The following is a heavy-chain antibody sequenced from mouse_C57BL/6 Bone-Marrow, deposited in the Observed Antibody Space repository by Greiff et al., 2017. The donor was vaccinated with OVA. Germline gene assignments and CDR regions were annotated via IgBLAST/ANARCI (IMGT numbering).Heavy chain of an antibody. CDR2: ISNGGGST. CDR3: ARREFITTVVAHWYFDV. Sequence: EVKLVESGGGLVQPGGSLKLSCAASGFTFSDYYMYWVRQTPEKRLEWVAYISNGGGSTYYPDTVKGRFTISRDNAKNTLYLQMSRLKSEDTAMYYCARREFITTVVAHWYFDVWGTGTTVTVSS. CDR1: GFTFSDYY. D-gene: IGHD1-1*01. V-gene: IGHV5-12*01. J-gene: IGHJ1*03.